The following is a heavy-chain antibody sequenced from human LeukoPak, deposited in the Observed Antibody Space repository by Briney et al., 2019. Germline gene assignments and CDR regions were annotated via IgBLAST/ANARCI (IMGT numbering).Heavy chain of an antibody. D-gene: IGHD6-13*01. Sequence: PGGSLRLSCAASGFTFKNSAMSWVRQAPGRGLEWVSKISSSGSSIYYEGSVKGRFTISRDNAKNSLYLQMNSLRDEETAVYYCARRYSSSWFKPFDLWGQGTMVTVSS. CDR3: ARRYSSSWFKPFDL. J-gene: IGHJ3*01. V-gene: IGHV3-48*02. CDR2: ISSSGSSI. CDR1: GFTFKNSA.